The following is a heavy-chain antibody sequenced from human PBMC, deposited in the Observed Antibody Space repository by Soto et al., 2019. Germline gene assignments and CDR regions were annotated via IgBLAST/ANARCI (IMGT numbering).Heavy chain of an antibody. CDR1: GGTFSSYA. CDR3: ERGTLRVTFVGVIPPGEYYYCMDV. CDR2: IIPIFGTA. D-gene: IGHD3-16*02. V-gene: IGHV1-69*13. Sequence: SVKISCKASGGTFSSYAISWVRQAPGQGLEWMGGIIPIFGTANYAQKFQGRVTITADESTSTAYMELSSLRSEDTAVYYCERGTLRVTFVGVIPPGEYYYCMDVWGQGPTVTVSS. J-gene: IGHJ6*02.